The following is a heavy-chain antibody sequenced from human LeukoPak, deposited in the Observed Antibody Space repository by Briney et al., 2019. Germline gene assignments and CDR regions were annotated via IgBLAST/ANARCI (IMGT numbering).Heavy chain of an antibody. CDR1: GYTFTGYY. V-gene: IGHV1-2*02. J-gene: IGHJ5*02. D-gene: IGHD2-2*02. CDR2: INPNSGGT. CDR3: ARDIVVVPAAIPA. Sequence: ASVKVSCKASGYTFTGYYMHWVRQAPGQGLEWMGWINPNSGGTNYAQKFQGRVTMTRDTSSSTAYMELSRLRSDDTAVYYCARDIVVVPAAIPAWGQGTLVTVSS.